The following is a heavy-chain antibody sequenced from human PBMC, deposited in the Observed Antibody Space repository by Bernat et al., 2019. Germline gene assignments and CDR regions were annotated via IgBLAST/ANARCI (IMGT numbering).Heavy chain of an antibody. CDR3: ARGGLAAAGIASDI. CDR2: IYSGGST. Sequence: EVQLVETGGGLIQPGGSLRLSCAASGFTVSSNYMSWVRQAPGKGLEWVSVIYSGGSTYYADSVKGRFTISRDNSKNTLYLQMNSLRAEDTAVYYCARGGLAAAGIASDIWGQGTMVTVSS. V-gene: IGHV3-53*02. CDR1: GFTVSSNY. D-gene: IGHD6-13*01. J-gene: IGHJ3*02.